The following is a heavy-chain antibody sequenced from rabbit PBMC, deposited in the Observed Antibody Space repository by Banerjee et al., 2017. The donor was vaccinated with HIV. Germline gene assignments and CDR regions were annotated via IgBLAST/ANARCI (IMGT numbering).Heavy chain of an antibody. CDR2: IYAGSSGTT. V-gene: IGHV1S40*01. CDR1: GFDFSSRYW. Sequence: QSLEESGGDLVKPGASLTLTCTASGFDFSSRYWICWVRQAPGKGLEWIACIYAGSSGTTYYASWAKGRFTISKTSSTTVTLQMTSLTAADTATYFCSSDVGDDYYNPAFNLWGPGTLVTVS. D-gene: IGHD1-1*01. CDR3: SSDVGDDYYNPAFNL. J-gene: IGHJ4*01.